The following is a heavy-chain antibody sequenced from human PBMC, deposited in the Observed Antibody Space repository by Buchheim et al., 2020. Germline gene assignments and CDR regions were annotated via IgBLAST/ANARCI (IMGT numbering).Heavy chain of an antibody. CDR1: GFTFSSYG. CDR3: AKDHEYYGSGPSPYYFDY. J-gene: IGHJ4*02. CDR2: ISYDGSNK. V-gene: IGHV3-30*18. Sequence: QVQLVESGGGVVQPGRSLRLSCAASGFTFSSYGMHWVRQAPGKGLEWVAVISYDGSNKYYADSVKGRFTISRDNSKNTLYLQMNSLRAEDTAVYYCAKDHEYYGSGPSPYYFDYWGQGTL. D-gene: IGHD3-10*01.